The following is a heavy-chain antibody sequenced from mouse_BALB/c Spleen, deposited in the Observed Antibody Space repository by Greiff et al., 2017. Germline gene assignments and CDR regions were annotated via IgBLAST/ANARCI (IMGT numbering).Heavy chain of an antibody. CDR3: ARDGNGY. Sequence: EVQVVESGGGLVQPGGSRKLSCAASGFTFSSFGMHWVRQAPEKGLEWVAYISSGSSTIYYADTVKGRFTISRDNPKNTLFLQMTSLRSEDTAMYYCARDGNGYWGQGTTLTVSS. CDR1: GFTFSSFG. V-gene: IGHV5-17*02. J-gene: IGHJ2*01. D-gene: IGHD2-1*01. CDR2: ISSGSSTI.